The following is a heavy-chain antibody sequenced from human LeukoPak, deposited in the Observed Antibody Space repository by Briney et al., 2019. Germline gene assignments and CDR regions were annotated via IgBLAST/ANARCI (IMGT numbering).Heavy chain of an antibody. J-gene: IGHJ6*02. Sequence: GRSLRLSCAASGFTFSSYAMHWVRQAPGKGLEWVAVISYDGSNKYYADSVKGRFTISRDNSKNTLYLQMNSLRAVDTAVYYCARPRTKSSSWYPYYYYGMDVWGQGTTVTVSS. CDR3: ARPRTKSSSWYPYYYYGMDV. CDR2: ISYDGSNK. D-gene: IGHD6-13*01. CDR1: GFTFSSYA. V-gene: IGHV3-30-3*01.